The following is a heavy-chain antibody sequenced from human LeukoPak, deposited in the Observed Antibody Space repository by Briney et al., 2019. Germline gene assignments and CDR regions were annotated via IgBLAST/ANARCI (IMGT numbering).Heavy chain of an antibody. CDR1: GVTFSGYS. Sequence: PGGSLRLSCAAPGVTFSGYSVNWVRQAPGKGLEWVSAITATSRHIYYADSVKGRFTISRDNSKNTLYLQMNSLRAEDTAVYYCAGEYSSSQSGAFDYWGQGTLVTVSS. V-gene: IGHV3-21*01. CDR2: ITATSRHI. D-gene: IGHD6-13*01. J-gene: IGHJ4*02. CDR3: AGEYSSSQSGAFDY.